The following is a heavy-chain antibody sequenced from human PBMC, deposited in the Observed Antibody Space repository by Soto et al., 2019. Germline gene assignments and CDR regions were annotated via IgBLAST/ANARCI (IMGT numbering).Heavy chain of an antibody. D-gene: IGHD2-8*01. V-gene: IGHV3-30-3*01. CDR1: GFTFSSYA. J-gene: IGHJ4*02. CDR3: ARDLPLGVFDY. Sequence: GGSLRLSCAASGFTFSSYAMHWVRQAPGKGLEWVAVISYDGSNKCYADSVKGRFTISRDNSKNTLYLQMNSLRAEDTAVYYCARDLPLGVFDYWGQGTLVTVSS. CDR2: ISYDGSNK.